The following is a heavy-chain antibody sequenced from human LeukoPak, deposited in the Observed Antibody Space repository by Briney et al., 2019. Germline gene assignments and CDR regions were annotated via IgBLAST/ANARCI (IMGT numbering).Heavy chain of an antibody. D-gene: IGHD7-27*01. Sequence: SETLSLTCAVSSGSFSGYFWRWIRQPPGKGLEWIGDAGHSGSADYNPSLKSRVTISADTSKNQFSLKLISVTAADTAVYYCASRKLGNDYWGQGTLVTVSS. CDR1: SGSFSGYF. CDR2: AGHSGSA. CDR3: ASRKLGNDY. J-gene: IGHJ4*02. V-gene: IGHV4-34*01.